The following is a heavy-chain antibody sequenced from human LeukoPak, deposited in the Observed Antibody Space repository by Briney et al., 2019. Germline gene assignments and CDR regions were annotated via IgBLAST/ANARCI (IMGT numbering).Heavy chain of an antibody. CDR1: GFTFSSFG. Sequence: GGSLRLSCAASGFTFSSFGIHWFRRAPGMGWEWVAAISPDGNSDYYTDSVKGRFTVSRDNSKNMIYLQMNSLRGEDSAVYYCAKINNYDDYWGQGTLVTASS. D-gene: IGHD3-22*01. J-gene: IGHJ4*02. V-gene: IGHV3-30*18. CDR3: AKINNYDDY. CDR2: ISPDGNSD.